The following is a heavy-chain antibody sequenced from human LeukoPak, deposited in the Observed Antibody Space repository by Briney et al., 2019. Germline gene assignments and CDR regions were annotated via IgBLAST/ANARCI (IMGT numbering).Heavy chain of an antibody. CDR1: GFTFTSYS. CDR3: ARGGIQLWLDAFDI. V-gene: IGHV3-21*01. J-gene: IGHJ3*02. Sequence: GGSLRLSCAASGFTFTSYSMNWVRQAPGKGLEWVSSISSSSSYIYYADSVKGRFTISRDNAKNSLYLQTNSLRAEDTAVYYCARGGIQLWLDAFDIWGQGTMVTVSS. CDR2: ISSSSSYI. D-gene: IGHD5-18*01.